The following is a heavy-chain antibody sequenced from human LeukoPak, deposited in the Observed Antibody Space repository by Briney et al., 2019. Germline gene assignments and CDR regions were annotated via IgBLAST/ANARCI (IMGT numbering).Heavy chain of an antibody. CDR1: GFTVSSNS. CDR3: ARRAGAYSHPYDY. V-gene: IGHV3-53*01. CDR2: IYSDNT. J-gene: IGHJ4*02. Sequence: LPGGSLRLSCTVSGFTVSSNSMSWVRQAPGKGLEWVSFIYSDNTHYSHSVKGRFTISRDNSKNTLYLQMNSLRAEDTAVYYCARRAGAYSHPYDYWGQGTLVTVSS. D-gene: IGHD4/OR15-4a*01.